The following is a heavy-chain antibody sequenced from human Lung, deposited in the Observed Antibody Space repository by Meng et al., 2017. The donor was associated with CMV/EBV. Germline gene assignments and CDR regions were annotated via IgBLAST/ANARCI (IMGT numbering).Heavy chain of an antibody. CDR2: IYQSGST. J-gene: IGHJ5*02. D-gene: IGHD2-2*02. CDR3: ARDYRTGCSSTSCYNFFDP. CDR1: GYSISNGYY. V-gene: IGHV4-38-2*02. Sequence: SETLSLXXTVSGYSISNGYYWGWIRQPPGKGLEWIGSIYQSGSTYYNPSLKSRVTISVDTSKNQFPLKLSSVTDADTSVYYCARDYRTGCSSTSCYNFFDPWGQGXLVTVSS.